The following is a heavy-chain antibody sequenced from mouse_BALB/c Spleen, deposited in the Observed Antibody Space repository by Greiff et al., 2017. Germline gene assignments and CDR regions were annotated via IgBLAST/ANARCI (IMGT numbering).Heavy chain of an antibody. CDR1: GFTFSSYA. CDR2: FRSGGST. J-gene: IGHJ4*01. D-gene: IGHD2-2*01. Sequence: EVQGVESGGGLVKPGGSLKLSCAASGFTFSSYAMSWVSLTTEKKLEWVASFRSGGSTYYQDSMKGRFTIFRDNARNILYLKMSSMMSENTSMYYCARGIYYGYDKGYAMDYWGQGTTVTVSS. V-gene: IGHV5-6-5*01. CDR3: ARGIYYGYDKGYAMDY.